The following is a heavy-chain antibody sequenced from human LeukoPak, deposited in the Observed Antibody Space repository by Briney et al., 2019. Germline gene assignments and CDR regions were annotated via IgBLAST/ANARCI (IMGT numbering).Heavy chain of an antibody. Sequence: GGSLRLSCAASGFTFSSYSMNWVRQAPGKGLEWISYVSGSSSTMYYADSVKGRFTISRDNAKSSLFLQMNSLRAEDTAVYYCARPDYGGNSGEYYYYGMDVWGQGTTVTVSS. CDR1: GFTFSSYS. D-gene: IGHD4-23*01. CDR2: VSGSSSTM. V-gene: IGHV3-48*01. J-gene: IGHJ6*02. CDR3: ARPDYGGNSGEYYYYGMDV.